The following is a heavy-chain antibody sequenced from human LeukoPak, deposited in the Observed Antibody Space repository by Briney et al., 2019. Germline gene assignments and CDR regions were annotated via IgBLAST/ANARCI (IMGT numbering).Heavy chain of an antibody. Sequence: GGSLRLSCAASGFTFSSYAMNWVRQAPGKGLEWVSVISGSGGNTYYADSVKGRFTISRDNSKNTLYLQMNSLRVDDTAVYSCAKGSHGYSSSPADYWGQGTLVTVSS. D-gene: IGHD6-6*01. CDR2: ISGSGGNT. CDR3: AKGSHGYSSSPADY. CDR1: GFTFSSYA. J-gene: IGHJ4*02. V-gene: IGHV3-23*01.